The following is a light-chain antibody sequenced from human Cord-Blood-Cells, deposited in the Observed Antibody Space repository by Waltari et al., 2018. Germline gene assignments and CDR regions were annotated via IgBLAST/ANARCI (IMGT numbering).Light chain of an antibody. CDR1: SSAVGGYNH. CDR2: DVS. V-gene: IGLV2-14*01. Sequence: QSALTQHASVSGSPGPSLTLSCPATSSAVGGYNHVSWYQQHPGKAPKLRIYDVSNRPSGVSNRFSGSKSGNTASLTISGLQAEDEADYYCSSYTSSSTVVVGGGTKLTVL. CDR3: SSYTSSSTVV. J-gene: IGLJ2*01.